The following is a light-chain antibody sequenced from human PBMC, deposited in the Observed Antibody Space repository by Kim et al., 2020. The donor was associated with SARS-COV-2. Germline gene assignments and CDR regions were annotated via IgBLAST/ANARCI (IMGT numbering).Light chain of an antibody. J-gene: IGLJ3*02. CDR3: QSYDSSLSVV. V-gene: IGLV1-40*01. Sequence: GQRVTISCTGSSSNIGEGYDVHWYQQLPGTAPKLVIYVTTNRASGVPDRFSGSKSGTSASLAITGLQAEDEADYYCQSYDSSLSVVFGGGTQLTVL. CDR2: VTT. CDR1: SSNIGEGYD.